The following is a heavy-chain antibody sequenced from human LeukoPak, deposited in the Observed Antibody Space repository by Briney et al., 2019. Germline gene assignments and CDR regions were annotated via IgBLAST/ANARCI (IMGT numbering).Heavy chain of an antibody. V-gene: IGHV3-66*01. CDR2: IHSGGNT. Sequence: PGGSLRLSSAAAGFTVSSNYMNWVRQAPGKGLESVSVIHSGGNTYYADSVKGRFTISRDISKNTLYLQINSLRVEDTAVYYCARDSAAADFFDSWGQGTLVAVSS. J-gene: IGHJ4*02. CDR1: GFTVSSNY. CDR3: ARDSAAADFFDS. D-gene: IGHD6-13*01.